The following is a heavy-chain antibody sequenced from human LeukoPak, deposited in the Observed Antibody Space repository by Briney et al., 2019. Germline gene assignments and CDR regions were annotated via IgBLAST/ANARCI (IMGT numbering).Heavy chain of an antibody. D-gene: IGHD3-22*01. V-gene: IGHV3-74*01. CDR2: INSDGSGT. CDR3: AKEFYYDSSSYYPHFDY. Sequence: GGSLRLSCAVSGFTFSSYWMHWVRQAPGKGLVWVSRINSDGSGTSYADSVKGRFTISRDNSKNTLYLQMNSLRSEDTAVYYCAKEFYYDSSSYYPHFDYWGQGTLVTVSS. J-gene: IGHJ4*02. CDR1: GFTFSSYW.